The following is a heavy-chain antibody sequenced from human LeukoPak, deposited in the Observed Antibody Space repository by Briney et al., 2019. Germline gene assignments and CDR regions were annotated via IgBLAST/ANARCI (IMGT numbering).Heavy chain of an antibody. D-gene: IGHD6-19*01. CDR1: GDSISSYY. V-gene: IGHV4-59*08. CDR2: IFYSGST. J-gene: IGHJ4*02. CDR3: ARHNGSGWKRGCDY. Sequence: SETLFLTCTVSGDSISSYYWSWIRQPPGKGLEWIGYIFYSGSTDNSPSLKSRVTISLDTSKNPFSLELSSVTAADTAVYYCARHNGSGWKRGCDYWGQGILVTASS.